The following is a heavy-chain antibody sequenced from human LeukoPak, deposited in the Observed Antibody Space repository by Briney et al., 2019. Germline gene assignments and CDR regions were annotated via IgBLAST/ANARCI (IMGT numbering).Heavy chain of an antibody. CDR1: GGSFSGYY. Sequence: KPSETLSLTCAVYGGSFSGYYWSWIRQPPGKGLEWIGELNHSGSTNYNPSLKSRVTISVDTSKNQFSLKLSSVTAADTAVYYCARGLRIVVGYYYYGMDVWGKGTTVTVSS. D-gene: IGHD2-2*01. CDR2: LNHSGST. V-gene: IGHV4-34*01. CDR3: ARGLRIVVGYYYYGMDV. J-gene: IGHJ6*04.